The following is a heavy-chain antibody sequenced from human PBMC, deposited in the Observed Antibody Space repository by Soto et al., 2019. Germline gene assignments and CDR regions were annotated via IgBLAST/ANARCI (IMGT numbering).Heavy chain of an antibody. J-gene: IGHJ4*02. Sequence: QLQLQESGSGLVKPSQTLSLTCAVSGGSISSGGYSWSWIRQPPGKGLEWIGYIYHSGSTYYNPSLQGRVTIPVDRSKNQFSLKLSSVTAADTAVYYCAAGGGLPRYYWGQGTLVTVSS. CDR2: IYHSGST. V-gene: IGHV4-30-2*01. CDR1: GGSISSGGYS. CDR3: AAGGGLPRYY. D-gene: IGHD5-12*01.